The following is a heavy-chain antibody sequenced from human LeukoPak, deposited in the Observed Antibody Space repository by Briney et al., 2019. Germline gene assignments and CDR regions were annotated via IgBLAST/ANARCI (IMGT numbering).Heavy chain of an antibody. V-gene: IGHV3-21*01. Sequence: GGSLRLSCAASGFTFSSYSMNWVRQAPGNGLEWVSSISSSSSYIYYADSVKGRFTISRDNAKNSLYLQMNSLRAEDTAVYYCARDRGDGYESAADYWGQGTLVTVSS. CDR1: GFTFSSYS. D-gene: IGHD5-12*01. J-gene: IGHJ4*02. CDR3: ARDRGDGYESAADY. CDR2: ISSSSSYI.